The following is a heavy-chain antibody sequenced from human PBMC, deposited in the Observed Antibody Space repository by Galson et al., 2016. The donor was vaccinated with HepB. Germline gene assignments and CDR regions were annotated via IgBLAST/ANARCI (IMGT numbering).Heavy chain of an antibody. J-gene: IGHJ3*01. Sequence: SVKVSCKASGGTFANYAISWVRQAPGQGLEWMGGIIPVFGTANYAQKFQGRVTITADESTSTAYMELSSLRSEDTAVYYCARPYFYDTSGYRPAGDAFDVWGKGTMVTVSS. CDR2: IIPVFGTA. CDR3: ARPYFYDTSGYRPAGDAFDV. D-gene: IGHD3-22*01. V-gene: IGHV1-69*13. CDR1: GGTFANYA.